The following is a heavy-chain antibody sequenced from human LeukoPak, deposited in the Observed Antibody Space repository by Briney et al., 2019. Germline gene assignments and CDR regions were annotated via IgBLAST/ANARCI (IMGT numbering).Heavy chain of an antibody. Sequence: SETLSLTCTVSGGSVSCGHYYWSWIRQPPGKGLEWIGYIYFSGSTTYNPSLKSRVTISVDTSKNQFSLKLTSVTPADTAVYYCARCPIGLAPTHFHYWGRETLVTVSS. CDR3: ARCPIGLAPTHFHY. V-gene: IGHV4-61*01. D-gene: IGHD6-19*01. CDR2: IYFSGST. J-gene: IGHJ4*02. CDR1: GGSVSCGHYY.